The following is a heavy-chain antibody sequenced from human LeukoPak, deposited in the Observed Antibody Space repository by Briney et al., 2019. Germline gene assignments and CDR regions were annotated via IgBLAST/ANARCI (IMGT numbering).Heavy chain of an antibody. D-gene: IGHD3-22*01. CDR1: GGSISSGDYY. V-gene: IGHV4-30-4*01. CDR3: ARDLTYYDSSGYYPDAFDI. Sequence: SETLSLTCTVSGGSISSGDYYWSWIRQPPGKGLEWIGYIYYSGSTYYNPSLKSRVTISVDTSKNQFSLKLSSVTAADTAVYYCARDLTYYDSSGYYPDAFDIWGQGTMVTVSS. CDR2: IYYSGST. J-gene: IGHJ3*02.